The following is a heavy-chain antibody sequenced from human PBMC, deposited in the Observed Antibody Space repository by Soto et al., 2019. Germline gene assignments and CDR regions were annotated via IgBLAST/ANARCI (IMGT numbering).Heavy chain of an antibody. CDR1: GGTFGSYA. Sequence: QVQLVQSGAEVKKPGSSVKVSCKTSGGTFGSYAISWVRQAPGQGLEWMGGIIPIFSTPNYAQKFQGRVTLTADESTSTAYMEFSSLRSEDTAVYYCARPIQYYFDTSAQSAWFDPWGQGTLVTVSS. J-gene: IGHJ5*02. V-gene: IGHV1-69*12. CDR2: IIPIFSTP. D-gene: IGHD3-22*01. CDR3: ARPIQYYFDTSAQSAWFDP.